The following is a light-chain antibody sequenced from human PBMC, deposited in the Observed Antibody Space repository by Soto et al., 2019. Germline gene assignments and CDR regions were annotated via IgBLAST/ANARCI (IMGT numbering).Light chain of an antibody. CDR1: QTISSW. CDR2: KAS. CDR3: QNYNSYSEE. J-gene: IGKJ1*01. V-gene: IGKV1-5*03. Sequence: DIQMTHSPSTLSGSVLDRVTITFRASQTISSWLALYQQKPGKAPKLLIYKASTLKSGVPSRFSGSGSGTEFTLTISSLQPDDFATYYCQNYNSYSEEFGQGTKVDIK.